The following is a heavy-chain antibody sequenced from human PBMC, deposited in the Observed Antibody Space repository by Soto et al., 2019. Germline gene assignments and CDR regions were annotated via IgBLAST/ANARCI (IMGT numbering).Heavy chain of an antibody. CDR3: ARSVDP. CDR2: IYYSGRT. V-gene: IGHV4-31*03. J-gene: IGHJ5*02. CDR1: GGPISSGGYY. Sequence: PSETLSLTCTVSGGPISSGGYYWSWIRQHPGKGPEWIGYIYYSGRTYYNPSLKSRVTMSVDTSKNQFSLKLSSMTAADTAVYYCARSVDPWGQGTLVTVSS.